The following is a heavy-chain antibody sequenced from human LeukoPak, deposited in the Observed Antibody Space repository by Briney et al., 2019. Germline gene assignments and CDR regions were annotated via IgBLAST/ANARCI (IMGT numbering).Heavy chain of an antibody. CDR3: TKRVDGSGTYYIDY. V-gene: IGHV3-23*01. D-gene: IGHD3-10*01. Sequence: GGSLRLSCAASGFTFSTYVMNWVRQAPGKGLEWVSAIGGTDGTTFYADSVKGRFAISRDNSKNTLFLDMHTLSAEDTALYYCTKRVDGSGTYYIDYWGQGTLVTVSS. J-gene: IGHJ4*02. CDR2: IGGTDGTT. CDR1: GFTFSTYV.